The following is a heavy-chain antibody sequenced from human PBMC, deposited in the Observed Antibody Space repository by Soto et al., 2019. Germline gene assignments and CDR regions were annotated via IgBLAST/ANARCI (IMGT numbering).Heavy chain of an antibody. D-gene: IGHD3-10*01. CDR3: AKDRGGNFGPSYFDY. CDR1: AFTFDNYA. J-gene: IGHJ4*02. Sequence: GGSLRLSCAASAFTFDNYAMTWVRQAPGKGLEWVSSVSGSGGSTYYADSVKGRFTIFRDNSKNTLFLQMSSLSPEDTAIYYCAKDRGGNFGPSYFDYWGQGTLVTVSS. CDR2: VSGSGGST. V-gene: IGHV3-23*01.